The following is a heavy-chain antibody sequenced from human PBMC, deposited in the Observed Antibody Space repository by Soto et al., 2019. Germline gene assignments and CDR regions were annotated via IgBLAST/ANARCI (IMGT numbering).Heavy chain of an antibody. J-gene: IGHJ2*01. CDR1: GSSFRTYD. CDR3: AREKNDPCHWYFDL. Sequence: EVQLVESGGGLVQPGGSLRLSCAASGSSFRTYDMHWVRQAPGKGLEWVSAIGRGDDTYYAGSVKGRFTISRENVKKSLYLQMSSLGAGDTAVYYCAREKNDPCHWYFDLWGRGTLVTVSS. V-gene: IGHV3-13*01. CDR2: IGRGDDT.